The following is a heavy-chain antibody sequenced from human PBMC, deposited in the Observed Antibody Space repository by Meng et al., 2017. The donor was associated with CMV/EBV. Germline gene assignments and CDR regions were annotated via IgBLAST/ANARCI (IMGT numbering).Heavy chain of an antibody. CDR3: ASGGGSYYGY. D-gene: IGHD3-16*01. J-gene: IGHJ4*02. V-gene: IGHV3-74*01. CDR1: EFTFSTYW. Sequence: LKISCAASEFTFSTYWIHWVRQAPGKGLVWVSRIDSDGSTTSYADSVKGRFTISRDNAKKTLYLQMNSLRADDTAVYYCASGGGSYYGYWGQGTLVTVSS. CDR2: IDSDGSTT.